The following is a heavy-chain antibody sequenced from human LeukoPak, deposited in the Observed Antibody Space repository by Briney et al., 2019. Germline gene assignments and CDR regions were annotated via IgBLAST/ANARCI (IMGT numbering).Heavy chain of an antibody. J-gene: IGHJ3*02. Sequence: SETLSLTCTVSGGSISSYYWSWIRQPPGKGLEWIGYIYYSGSTNYNPSLKSRVTISVDTSKNQFSLRLSSVTAADTAVYYCARAGDRDSSGSSDIWGQGTMVTVSS. CDR1: GGSISSYY. V-gene: IGHV4-59*01. CDR2: IYYSGST. D-gene: IGHD3-22*01. CDR3: ARAGDRDSSGSSDI.